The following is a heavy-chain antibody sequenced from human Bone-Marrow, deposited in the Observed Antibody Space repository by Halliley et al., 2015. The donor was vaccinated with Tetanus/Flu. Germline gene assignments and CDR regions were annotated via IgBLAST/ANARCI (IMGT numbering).Heavy chain of an antibody. J-gene: IGHJ3*02. D-gene: IGHD3-16*01. V-gene: IGHV4-59*09. Sequence: YSGTTNYNPSLKGRVTISIDTSKNQFSLKLSSVAAEDTAVYFCARGAHVDYVWGYYHPDVFDIWGQGARISVSS. CDR3: ARGAHVDYVWGYYHPDVFDI. CDR2: YSGTT.